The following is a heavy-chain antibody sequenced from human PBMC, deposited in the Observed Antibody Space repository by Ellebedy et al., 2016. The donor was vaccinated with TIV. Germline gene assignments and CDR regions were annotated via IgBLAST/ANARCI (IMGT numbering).Heavy chain of an antibody. D-gene: IGHD1-14*01. CDR3: ARRGDTTEEPFDL. V-gene: IGHV4-30-2*01. Sequence: LRLXCAVSGGSINNVAHAWGWIRQTPGQGLEWIGYFYPSGSTFYNPSLRSRVTISVGRSRNQFSLKLTSVTAADTALYYCARRGDTTEEPFDLWGRGTLVTVSS. J-gene: IGHJ4*02. CDR1: GGSINNVAHA. CDR2: FYPSGST.